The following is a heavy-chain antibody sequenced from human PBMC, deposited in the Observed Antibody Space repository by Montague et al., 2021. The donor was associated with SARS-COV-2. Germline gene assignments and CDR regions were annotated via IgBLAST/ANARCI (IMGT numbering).Heavy chain of an antibody. CDR2: IYYSGST. D-gene: IGHD2-15*01. V-gene: IGHV4-61*08. J-gene: IGHJ4*02. Sequence: SETLSLTSTLSGGSVSSGGYYWSWIRQPPGKGLEWIGYIYYSGSTNYNPSLKSRVTISLDTSKNQFSLKLTSVTAADTAVYYCARVSLAAAATRSDYWGQGTLVTVSS. CDR3: ARVSLAAAATRSDY. CDR1: GGSVSSGGYY.